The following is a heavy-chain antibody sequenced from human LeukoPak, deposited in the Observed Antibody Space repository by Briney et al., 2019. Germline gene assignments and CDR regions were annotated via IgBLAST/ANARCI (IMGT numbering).Heavy chain of an antibody. V-gene: IGHV3-74*01. D-gene: IGHD2-15*01. CDR1: GFTFKLYW. J-gene: IGHJ5*02. CDR2: INDNGSDT. CDR3: VRGGPSTWS. Sequence: GGSLRLSCAASGFTFKLYWMHWVRQVPGKRPVWVSRINDNGSDTIYADSVRGRFTISRDDAKNTVYLQMNNLRAEDTAVYYCVRGGPSTWSWGQGTLVTVSS.